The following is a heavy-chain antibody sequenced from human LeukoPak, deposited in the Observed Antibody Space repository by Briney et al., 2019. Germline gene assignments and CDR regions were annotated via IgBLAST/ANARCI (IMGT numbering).Heavy chain of an antibody. CDR1: GYTFTGYY. V-gene: IGHV1-2*02. CDR3: AREAGHSGSWDYYYYMDV. CDR2: INPNSGGT. Sequence: ASVKVSCKASGYTFTGYYMHWVRQAPGQGLEWMGWINPNSGGTNYAQKFQGRVTMTRDTSISTAYLELSRLRSDDTAVYYCAREAGHSGSWDYYYYMDVWGKGTTVTISS. J-gene: IGHJ6*03. D-gene: IGHD6-13*01.